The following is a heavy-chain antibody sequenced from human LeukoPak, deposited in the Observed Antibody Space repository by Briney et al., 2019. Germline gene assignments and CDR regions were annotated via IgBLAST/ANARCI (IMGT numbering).Heavy chain of an antibody. V-gene: IGHV3-30*07. Sequence: GRSLRLSCAASGFTFSSYAMHWVRQAPGKGLEWVAVISYDGSNKYYADSVKGRFTISRDNSKNTLYLQMNSLRAEDTAVYYCAKDLYCSGGSCYEDWFDPWGQGTLVTVSS. CDR3: AKDLYCSGGSCYEDWFDP. CDR2: ISYDGSNK. J-gene: IGHJ5*02. D-gene: IGHD2-15*01. CDR1: GFTFSSYA.